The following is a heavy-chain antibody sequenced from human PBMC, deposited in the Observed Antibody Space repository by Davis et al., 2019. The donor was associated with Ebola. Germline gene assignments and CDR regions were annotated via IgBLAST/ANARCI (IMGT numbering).Heavy chain of an antibody. CDR2: IYRDGRT. D-gene: IGHD3-10*01. CDR3: ASRTYGSGSL. J-gene: IGHJ4*02. V-gene: IGHV3-53*01. CDR1: GFIVSDKY. Sequence: GESLKISCAASGFIVSDKYMSWVRQAPGKGLEWVSVIYRDGRTYHADSVKGRFTISRDNSRTILYLQMNHLRADDTAVYYCASRTYGSGSLWGQGTLVTVSS.